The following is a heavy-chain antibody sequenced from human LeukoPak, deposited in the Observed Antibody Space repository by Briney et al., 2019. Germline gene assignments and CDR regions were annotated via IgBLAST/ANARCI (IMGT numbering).Heavy chain of an antibody. J-gene: IGHJ5*02. CDR1: GGTFSSYT. D-gene: IGHD5-24*01. Sequence: SVKVSCKASGGTFSSYTISWVRQAPGQGLEWMGEIIPIFGTASYAQKFRGRVTITADKSTNTVYMELTSLMSEDTAMFYCARDRGGYNYIRWFDPWGQGTLVTVSS. V-gene: IGHV1-69*06. CDR3: ARDRGGYNYIRWFDP. CDR2: IIPIFGTA.